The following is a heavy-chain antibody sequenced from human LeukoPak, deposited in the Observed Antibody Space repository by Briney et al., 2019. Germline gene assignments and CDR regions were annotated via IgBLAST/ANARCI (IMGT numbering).Heavy chain of an antibody. CDR1: GFTVSSNY. J-gene: IGHJ4*02. CDR3: AKRKYPNGGIFDY. D-gene: IGHD2-8*01. Sequence: HPGGSLRLSCSASGFTVSSNYMTWVRQAPGKGLEWVSLIYTDGSTYYADSVKGRFTISRDSSKNTLYLQMNRLTAEDTAVYYCAKRKYPNGGIFDYWGQGTLVTVSS. CDR2: IYTDGST. V-gene: IGHV3-53*01.